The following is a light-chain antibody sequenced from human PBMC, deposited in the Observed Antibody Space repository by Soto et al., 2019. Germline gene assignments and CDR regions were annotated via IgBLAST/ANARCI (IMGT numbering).Light chain of an antibody. CDR2: DAS. CDR1: QSVSSY. V-gene: IGKV3-11*01. Sequence: EIVLTQSPATLSLSPGERATLSCRASQSVSSYLSWYQQKPGLAPRLLLYDASNRATGIPARFSGSGSGTDFTLTISSLEPEDFAVYYCHQRSSWPRTFGQGTKVEIK. CDR3: HQRSSWPRT. J-gene: IGKJ1*01.